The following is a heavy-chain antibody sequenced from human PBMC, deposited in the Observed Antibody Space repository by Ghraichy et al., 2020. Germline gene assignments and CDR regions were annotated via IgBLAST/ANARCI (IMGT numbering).Heavy chain of an antibody. V-gene: IGHV3-21*05. J-gene: IGHJ4*02. D-gene: IGHD3-22*01. Sequence: GGSLRLSCAASGFPFNAYNMNWVRQAPGKGLEWVSYISTISRHTYYADSVKGRFTISRDDVKNSLYLQMNSLRAEDTAVYYCVRDGDSSGFYWYWGQGALVTVS. CDR3: VRDGDSSGFYWY. CDR1: GFPFNAYN. CDR2: ISTISRHT.